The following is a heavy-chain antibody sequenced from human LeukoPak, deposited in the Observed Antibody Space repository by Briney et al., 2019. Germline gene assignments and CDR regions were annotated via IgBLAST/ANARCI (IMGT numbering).Heavy chain of an antibody. D-gene: IGHD4-23*01. CDR2: ISGSGVST. J-gene: IGHJ4*02. CDR3: AKVKGGGGYGGGDY. V-gene: IGHV3-23*01. CDR1: GFTFSTYA. Sequence: GGSLRLSCAASGFTFSTYAMSWVRQAPGRGLEWVSSISGSGVSTHYADSVKGRITISRDNSKNTLYLQMNSLRAEDTAVYYCAKVKGGGGYGGGDYWGQGTLVTVSS.